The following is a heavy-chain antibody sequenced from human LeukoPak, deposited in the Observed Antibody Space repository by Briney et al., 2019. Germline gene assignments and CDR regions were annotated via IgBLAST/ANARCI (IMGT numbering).Heavy chain of an antibody. CDR1: GGSISSGSYY. V-gene: IGHV4-61*02. Sequence: SQTLSLTXTVSGGSISSGSYYWSWIRQPAGKGLELIGRIYTSGSTNYNPPLKSRVTISVDTSKNQFSLKLSSVTAADTAVYYCARGDGYNYYYYYYMDVWGKGTTVTVSS. CDR2: IYTSGST. D-gene: IGHD5-24*01. CDR3: ARGDGYNYYYYYYMDV. J-gene: IGHJ6*03.